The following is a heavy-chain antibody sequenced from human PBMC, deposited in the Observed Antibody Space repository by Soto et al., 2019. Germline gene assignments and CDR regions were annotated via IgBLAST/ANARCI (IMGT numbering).Heavy chain of an antibody. J-gene: IGHJ6*03. CDR1: GGSISRGGYY. D-gene: IGHD6-6*01. Sequence: SETLSLTCTVAGGSISRGGYYWSWIRQHPGKGLEWIGYIYYSGSTYYNPSLKSRVTISVDTSKNQFSLKLSSVTAADTAVYYCARSYSSSYSYYYYYYMEVWGKGTTVTVSS. CDR2: IYYSGST. V-gene: IGHV4-31*03. CDR3: ARSYSSSYSYYYYYYMEV.